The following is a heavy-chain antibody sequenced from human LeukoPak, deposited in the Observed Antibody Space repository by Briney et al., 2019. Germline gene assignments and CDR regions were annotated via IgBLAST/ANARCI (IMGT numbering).Heavy chain of an antibody. CDR3: ARDYDSSGYYWS. J-gene: IGHJ4*02. Sequence: SETLSLTCTVSGGSISTYYWTWIRQPPGKGLEWIGYVYYSGTTNYNPSLESRVTISIDTSKNQFSLKLNSVTAADTAVYYCARDYDSSGYYWSWGQGTLVSLSS. CDR1: GGSISTYY. V-gene: IGHV4-59*01. D-gene: IGHD3-22*01. CDR2: VYYSGTT.